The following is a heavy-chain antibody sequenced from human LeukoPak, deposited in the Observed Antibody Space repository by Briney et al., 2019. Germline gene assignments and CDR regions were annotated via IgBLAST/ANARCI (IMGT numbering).Heavy chain of an antibody. Sequence: PSETLSLTCAVYGGSFSGYYWSWIRQRPGKGLEWIGEINHSGWTNYNPSLKSRVTISVDTSKNQFSLKLSSVTAADTAVYYCARRYYYGSGSYYNPRQNNWFDPWGQGTLVTVSS. CDR1: GGSFSGYY. J-gene: IGHJ5*02. D-gene: IGHD3-10*01. V-gene: IGHV4-34*01. CDR3: ARRYYYGSGSYYNPRQNNWFDP. CDR2: INHSGWT.